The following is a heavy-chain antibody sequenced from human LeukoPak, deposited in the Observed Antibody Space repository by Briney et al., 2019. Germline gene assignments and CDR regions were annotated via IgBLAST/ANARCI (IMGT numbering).Heavy chain of an antibody. CDR3: AKALYSSAAARPIYLYYYYYYMDV. D-gene: IGHD6-6*01. Sequence: GGSLRLSCAASGFTFSSYGMHWVRQTPGKGLEWVAVISYDGSNKYYADSVKGRFTISRDNSKNTLYLQMNSLRAEDTAVYYCAKALYSSAAARPIYLYYYYYYMDVWGKGTTVTVSS. CDR1: GFTFSSYG. J-gene: IGHJ6*03. V-gene: IGHV3-30*18. CDR2: ISYDGSNK.